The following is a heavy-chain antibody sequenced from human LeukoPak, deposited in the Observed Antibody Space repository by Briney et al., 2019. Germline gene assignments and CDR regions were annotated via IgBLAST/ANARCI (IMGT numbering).Heavy chain of an antibody. CDR3: ATAGQWRFDS. CDR2: LSPDGGTI. CDR1: GFTFSSYW. J-gene: IGHJ4*02. D-gene: IGHD6-19*01. Sequence: GGSLRLSCVVSGFTFSSYWMHWVRQAPGKRLVWVSRLSPDGGTIDYSDSVRGRFTISRDNAKDTLYLQMNSLRVDDTAVYYCATAGQWRFDSWGLGTLVTVSS. V-gene: IGHV3-74*01.